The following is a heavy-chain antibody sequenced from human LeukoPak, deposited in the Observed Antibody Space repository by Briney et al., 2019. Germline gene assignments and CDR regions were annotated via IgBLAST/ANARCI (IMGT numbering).Heavy chain of an antibody. J-gene: IGHJ4*02. CDR2: IYSSGST. Sequence: SETLSLTCTVSGGSLSINFWSWIRQPAGKGLEWIGRIYSSGSTNYNPSLKSRVTMSVDTSKNQFSLKLTSVTAADTAVYYCARAGRGVTASDYWGQGTLVTVSS. CDR1: GGSLSINF. CDR3: ARAGRGVTASDY. V-gene: IGHV4-4*07. D-gene: IGHD2-21*02.